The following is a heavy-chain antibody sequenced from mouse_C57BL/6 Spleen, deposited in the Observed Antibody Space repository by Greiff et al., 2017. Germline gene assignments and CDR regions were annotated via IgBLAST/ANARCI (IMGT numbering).Heavy chain of an antibody. CDR2: IYPGDGDT. CDR3: ASERDYYAMDY. V-gene: IGHV1-80*01. J-gene: IGHJ4*01. Sequence: VKLMESGAELVKPGASVTISCKASGYAFSSYWMNWVKQRPGKGLEWIGQIYPGDGDTNYNGKFKGKATLTADKSSSTAYMQLSSLTSEDSAVYVCASERDYYAMDYWGQGTSVTVSS. CDR1: GYAFSSYW.